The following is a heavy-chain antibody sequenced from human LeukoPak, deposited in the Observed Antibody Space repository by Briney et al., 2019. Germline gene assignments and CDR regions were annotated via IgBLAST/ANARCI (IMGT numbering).Heavy chain of an antibody. J-gene: IGHJ4*02. Sequence: PGRSLRLSCAASGFTFSSYAMHWVRQAPGKGLEWMAVISYDGSNKNYADSVKGRFTISRDNSKNTLYLQVNSLRAEDTAVYYCAKALDYWYFDYWGQGTLVTVSS. D-gene: IGHD2/OR15-2a*01. CDR1: GFTFSSYA. V-gene: IGHV3-30*18. CDR2: ISYDGSNK. CDR3: AKALDYWYFDY.